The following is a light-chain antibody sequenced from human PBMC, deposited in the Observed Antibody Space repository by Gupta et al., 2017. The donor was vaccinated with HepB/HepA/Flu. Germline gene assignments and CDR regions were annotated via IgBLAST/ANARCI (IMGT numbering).Light chain of an antibody. J-gene: IGKJ1*01. CDR1: QSVSYRY. CDR2: GAS. CDR3: QQYGSSSWT. Sequence: EIVLTQSPGTLSLSPGESATLSCRASQSVSYRYLTWYQQKPGQAPRLLIYGASNRATGIPDRFSGSGSETDFTLTISRLEPEDFAVYYCQQYGSSSWTFGQGTKVEI. V-gene: IGKV3-20*01.